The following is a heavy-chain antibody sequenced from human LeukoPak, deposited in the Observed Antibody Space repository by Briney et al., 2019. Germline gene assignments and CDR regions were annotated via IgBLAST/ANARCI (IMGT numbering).Heavy chain of an antibody. CDR3: AGSFYYDSRDY. CDR2: ITPSGST. CDR1: GGSFSGYF. J-gene: IGHJ4*02. Sequence: SETLSLTCVVYGGSFSGYFWSWIRQPPGKGLEWIGEITPSGSTNYNPSLKSRVSISIDTSKKKLSLRLTSVTAADSAVYYCAGSFYYDSRDYWGQGTLVTVSS. D-gene: IGHD3-22*01. V-gene: IGHV4-34*01.